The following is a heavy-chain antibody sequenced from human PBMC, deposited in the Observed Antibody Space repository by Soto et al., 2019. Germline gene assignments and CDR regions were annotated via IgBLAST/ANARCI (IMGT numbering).Heavy chain of an antibody. Sequence: PGGSLRLSCAASGFTSSSYWMSWVRPAPGKGLEWVANIKQDGSEKYYVDSVKGRFTISRDNAKNSLYLQMNSLRAEDTAVYYCARAQYYDFWSGTRETPYYFDYWGQGTLVTVSS. J-gene: IGHJ4*02. CDR2: IKQDGSEK. V-gene: IGHV3-7*04. CDR1: GFTSSSYW. CDR3: ARAQYYDFWSGTRETPYYFDY. D-gene: IGHD3-3*01.